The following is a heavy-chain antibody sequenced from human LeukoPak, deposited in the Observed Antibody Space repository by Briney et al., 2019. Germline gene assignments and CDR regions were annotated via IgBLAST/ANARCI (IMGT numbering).Heavy chain of an antibody. J-gene: IGHJ4*02. D-gene: IGHD6-19*01. V-gene: IGHV4-31*03. Sequence: SETLSLTCTVSGGSISSGGYYWSWIRQHPGKGLEWIGYIYYSGSTYYNPSLKSRVTISVDTSKNQFSLKLNSVTAADTAVYYCARQRARIAVAPFDYWGQGTLVTVSS. CDR2: IYYSGST. CDR3: ARQRARIAVAPFDY. CDR1: GGSISSGGYY.